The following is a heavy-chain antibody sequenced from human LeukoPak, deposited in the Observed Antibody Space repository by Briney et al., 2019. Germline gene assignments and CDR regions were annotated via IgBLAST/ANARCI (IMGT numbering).Heavy chain of an antibody. J-gene: IGHJ5*02. D-gene: IGHD3-16*01. Sequence: GGFLRLSCAASGFTFSSYSMHWVRQAPGKGLEWVSTISGSGGSTYYADSVKGRFTISRDNSKNTLYLQMNSLRPEDTAVYYCAKKVMPATPGNNWFDPWGQGTLVTVSS. CDR2: ISGSGGST. V-gene: IGHV3-23*01. CDR3: AKKVMPATPGNNWFDP. CDR1: GFTFSSYS.